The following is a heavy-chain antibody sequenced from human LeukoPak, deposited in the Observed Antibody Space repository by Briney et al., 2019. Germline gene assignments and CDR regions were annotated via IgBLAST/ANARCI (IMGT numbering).Heavy chain of an antibody. V-gene: IGHV1-2*02. CDR2: INPNSGGT. J-gene: IGHJ1*01. Sequence: ASVKVSCKASGYTFTGYYIHWVRQAPGQGLEWMGWINPNSGGTNYAQKFQGRVTMTRDTSISTAYMELSRLKSVDTAVYYCARGSFSADAPLVLDYFHHWGQGTLVTVSS. CDR1: GYTFTGYY. D-gene: IGHD5-18*01. CDR3: ARGSFSADAPLVLDYFHH.